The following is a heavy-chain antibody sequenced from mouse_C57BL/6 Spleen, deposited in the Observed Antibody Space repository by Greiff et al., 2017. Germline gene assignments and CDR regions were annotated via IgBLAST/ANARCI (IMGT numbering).Heavy chain of an antibody. D-gene: IGHD2-1*01. CDR2: ISSGGDYI. CDR3: TRDPIYYGNGAMDY. CDR1: GFTFSSYA. J-gene: IGHJ4*01. V-gene: IGHV5-9-1*02. Sequence: EVNVVESGEGLVKPGGSLKLSCAASGFTFSSYAMSWVRQTPEKRLEWVAYISSGGDYIYYADTVKGRFTISRDNARNTLYLQMSSLKSEDTAMYYCTRDPIYYGNGAMDYWGQGTSVTVSS.